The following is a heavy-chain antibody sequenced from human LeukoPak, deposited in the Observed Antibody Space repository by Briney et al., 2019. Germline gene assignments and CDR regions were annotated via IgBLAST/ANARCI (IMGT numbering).Heavy chain of an antibody. D-gene: IGHD5-24*01. V-gene: IGHV3-53*01. J-gene: IGHJ4*02. CDR2: IYSGGST. CDR1: GFTFSSYA. CDR3: ASPGGMATSY. Sequence: GGSLRLSCAASGFTFSSYAMSWVRQAPGKGLEWVSVIYSGGSTYYADSVKGRFTISRDNSKNTLYLQMNSLRAEDTAVYYCASPGGMATSYWGQGTLVTVSS.